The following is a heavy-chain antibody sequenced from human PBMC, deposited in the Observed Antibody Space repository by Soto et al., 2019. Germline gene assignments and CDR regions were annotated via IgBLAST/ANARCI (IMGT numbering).Heavy chain of an antibody. CDR2: ISYSSTYI. CDR3: ARAYCSGGTCHLGFDY. Sequence: GGSLRLSCAAPGFTFSTSNMHWVRQAPGKGLEWVSSISYSSTYIYYAASVKGRFTISRDNARNSLYLQMNSLTAEDTAVYYCARAYCSGGTCHLGFDYWGQGTRVTVSS. V-gene: IGHV3-21*06. J-gene: IGHJ4*02. CDR1: GFTFSTSN. D-gene: IGHD2-15*01.